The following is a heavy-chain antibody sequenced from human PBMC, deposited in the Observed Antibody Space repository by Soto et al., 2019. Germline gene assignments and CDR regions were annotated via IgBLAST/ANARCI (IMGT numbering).Heavy chain of an antibody. CDR2: IYSGGST. CDR3: TRAKREYCSSTSCFDFSDYYYMDV. CDR1: GFTVSSNY. Sequence: GGSLRLSCAASGFTVSSNYMSWVRQAPGKGLEWVSVIYSGGSTYYADSVKGRFTISRHNSKNTLYLQMNSLRAEDTAVYYCTRAKREYCSSTSCFDFSDYYYMDVWGKGTTVTVSS. D-gene: IGHD2-2*01. V-gene: IGHV3-53*04. J-gene: IGHJ6*03.